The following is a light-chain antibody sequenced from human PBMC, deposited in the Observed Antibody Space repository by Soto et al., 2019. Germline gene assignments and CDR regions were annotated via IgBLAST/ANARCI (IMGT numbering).Light chain of an antibody. CDR1: QGISNY. V-gene: IGKV1-27*01. CDR3: QEYNGASWT. CDR2: GAS. Sequence: DIQMTQSPSSLSASVGDRVTITCRASQGISNYLAWYQQKPGRIPNRLIYGASTLQSGVPSRFSGSGSGTEFTLSISSLQPEDVATYYCQEYNGASWTFGQGTRVEIK. J-gene: IGKJ1*01.